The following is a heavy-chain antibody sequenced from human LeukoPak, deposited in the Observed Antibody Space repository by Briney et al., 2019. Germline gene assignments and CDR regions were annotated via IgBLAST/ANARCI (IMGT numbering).Heavy chain of an antibody. CDR2: ISGSGGST. D-gene: IGHD6-19*01. J-gene: IGHJ4*02. V-gene: IGHV3-23*01. CDR1: GFTFSSYW. CDR3: AKGRITHFEVAGFDY. Sequence: GGSLTLSCAASGFTFSSYWMTWVRQAPGKGLEWVSGISGSGGSTYYADSVKGRFTISRDNSKNTLYLQMNSLRAEDTAVYYCAKGRITHFEVAGFDYWGQGTLVTVSS.